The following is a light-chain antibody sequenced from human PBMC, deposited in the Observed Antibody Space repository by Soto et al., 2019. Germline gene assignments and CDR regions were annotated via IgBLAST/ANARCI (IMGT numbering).Light chain of an antibody. CDR3: QQYGSSIT. J-gene: IGKJ5*01. CDR1: QSVSSY. CDR2: GAS. V-gene: IGKV3-20*01. Sequence: ESLLTHTPATLSLSPGDRAPLSCRASQSVSSYLLWYQQKPGQTPRLLIYGASSRATGIPDRFSGSGSGTDFTLTISRLEPEDFAVYYCQQYGSSITFGQGTRLEIK.